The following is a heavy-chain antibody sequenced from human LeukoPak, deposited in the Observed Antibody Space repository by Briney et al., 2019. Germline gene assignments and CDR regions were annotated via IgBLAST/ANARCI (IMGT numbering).Heavy chain of an antibody. D-gene: IGHD5-18*01. CDR2: IIPIFGTA. Sequence: EASVTVSCTASGGTFISYAISWVRQAPGQGLEWMGGIIPIFGTANYAQKFQGRVTITADESTSTAYMELSSLRSEDTAVYYCARGTTLVTNYFDYWGQGTLVTVSS. CDR1: GGTFISYA. J-gene: IGHJ4*02. CDR3: ARGTTLVTNYFDY. V-gene: IGHV1-69*01.